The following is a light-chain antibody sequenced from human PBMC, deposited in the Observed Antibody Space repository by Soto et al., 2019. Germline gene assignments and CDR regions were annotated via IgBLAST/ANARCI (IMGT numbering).Light chain of an antibody. V-gene: IGKV3-20*01. CDR2: GGS. CDR1: QSVTSNY. J-gene: IGKJ2*01. Sequence: EIVLTQSPGTLSLSPGERATLSCRASQSVTSNYLAWYQQKPGQAPRLLIYGGSTRAAGVPDRFSGSGSGTDFTLTITRVEPEDFAVYYCQQYGRSPLMHTFGPGTKLGVK. CDR3: QQYGRSPLMHT.